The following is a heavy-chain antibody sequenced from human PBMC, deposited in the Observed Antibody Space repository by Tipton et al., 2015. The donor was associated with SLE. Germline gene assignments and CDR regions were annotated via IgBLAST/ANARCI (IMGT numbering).Heavy chain of an antibody. CDR2: MNPNSGNT. Sequence: QVQLVQSGPEVKKPGASVRVSCEASGYTFVNYDINWVRQATGQGLEWMGWMNPNSGNTGYAQKLQGRVTITTKPSISTSYMELTGLTSEDAAVYYCARGRMGTLTDAFDIWGQGTMVTVSS. CDR1: GYTFVNYD. V-gene: IGHV1-8*01. CDR3: ARGRMGTLTDAFDI. D-gene: IGHD1-1*01. J-gene: IGHJ3*02.